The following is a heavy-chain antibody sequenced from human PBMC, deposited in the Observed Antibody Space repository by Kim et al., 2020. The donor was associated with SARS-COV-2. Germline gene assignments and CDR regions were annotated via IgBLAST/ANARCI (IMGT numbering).Heavy chain of an antibody. CDR1: GFTFSHYW. CDR3: AKTPATYFDY. Sequence: GGSLRLSCAASGFTFSHYWMHWVRQAPGKGLMWISRITGDGSSTIYADSVKGRFTISRDNAKNTLYLQMNSLRAEDTAVYYCAKTPATYFDYWGQGTLVT. V-gene: IGHV3-74*01. CDR2: ITGDGSST. J-gene: IGHJ4*02.